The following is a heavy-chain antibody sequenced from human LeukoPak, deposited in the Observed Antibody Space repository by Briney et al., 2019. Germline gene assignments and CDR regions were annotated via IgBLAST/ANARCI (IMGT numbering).Heavy chain of an antibody. V-gene: IGHV3-23*01. CDR1: GFTFSSYG. D-gene: IGHD4-23*01. CDR2: ISGSGGST. CDR3: AKDFYDYGGNGWNAFDI. J-gene: IGHJ3*02. Sequence: GGTLRLSCAASGFTFSSYGMSWVRQAPGKGLEWVSAISGSGGSTYYADSVKGRFTISRDNSKNTLYLQMNSLRAEDTAVYYCAKDFYDYGGNGWNAFDIWGQGTMVTVSS.